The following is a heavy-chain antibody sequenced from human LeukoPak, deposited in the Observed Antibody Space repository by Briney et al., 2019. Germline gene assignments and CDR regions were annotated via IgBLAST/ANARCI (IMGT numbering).Heavy chain of an antibody. V-gene: IGHV3-23*01. CDR3: AKTYYYSSGNY. J-gene: IGHJ4*02. D-gene: IGHD3-10*01. CDR1: GFTFSSYD. CDR2: ITTSGGST. Sequence: GGSLRLSCAASGFTFSSYDMSWVRQAPGKGLEWVSGITTSGGSTYYAASVKGRFMISRDNSKNTLYLQMNSLRAEDTAMYYFAKTYYYSSGNYWVQGTLVTVSS.